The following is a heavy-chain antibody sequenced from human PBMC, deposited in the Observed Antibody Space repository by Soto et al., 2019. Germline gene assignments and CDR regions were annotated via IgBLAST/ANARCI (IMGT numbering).Heavy chain of an antibody. V-gene: IGHV1-3*01. Sequence: QVHLVQSGAEVRKPGASVKVSCKASGYTFSSYAMHWVRQAPGQRLEWMGWINAGYGNTKSSQKSQDRVTISRDTSASTAYMELTSLRSEDTAVYYCARDTGDGTFDFWGQGTLVTVSS. CDR1: GYTFSSYA. CDR2: INAGYGNT. D-gene: IGHD7-27*01. CDR3: ARDTGDGTFDF. J-gene: IGHJ4*02.